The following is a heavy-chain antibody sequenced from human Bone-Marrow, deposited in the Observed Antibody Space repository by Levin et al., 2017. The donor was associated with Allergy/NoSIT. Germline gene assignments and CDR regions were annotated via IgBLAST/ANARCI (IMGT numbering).Heavy chain of an antibody. Sequence: GESLKISCAASGFTFSSYSMNWVRQAPGKGLEWVSSISSSSSYIYYADSVKGRFTISRDNAKNSLYLQMNSLRAEDTAVYYCARESGEIWKRSYYFDYWGQGTLVTVSS. CDR1: GFTFSSYS. D-gene: IGHD3-10*01. CDR3: ARESGEIWKRSYYFDY. V-gene: IGHV3-21*01. J-gene: IGHJ4*02. CDR2: ISSSSSYI.